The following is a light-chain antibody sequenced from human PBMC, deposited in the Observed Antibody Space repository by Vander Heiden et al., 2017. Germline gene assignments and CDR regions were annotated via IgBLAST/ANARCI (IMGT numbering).Light chain of an antibody. J-gene: IGKJ4*01. CDR1: QSVSSY. CDR3: QQRSNWPLT. Sequence: LTQSPATLSLSPGERATLSCRASQSVSSYLAWYQQKPGQSPRLLIYDASNRATGIPARFSGSESGTDFTLTISSLEPEDFAVYYCQQRSNWPLTFGGGTKVEIK. CDR2: DAS. V-gene: IGKV3-11*01.